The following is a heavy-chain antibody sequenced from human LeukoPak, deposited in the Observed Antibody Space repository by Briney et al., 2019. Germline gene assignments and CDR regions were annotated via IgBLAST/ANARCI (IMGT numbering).Heavy chain of an antibody. D-gene: IGHD6-19*01. Sequence: SGPTLVNPTQTLTLSCTFSGFSLSTSGVGVGWIRQPPGKALEWLALIYWNDDKRYSPSLKSRLTITKDTSKNQVVLTMTNMDPVDTATYYCAHSGPGYSSGWFDYWGQGTLVTVSS. CDR1: GFSLSTSGVG. J-gene: IGHJ4*02. V-gene: IGHV2-5*01. CDR3: AHSGPGYSSGWFDY. CDR2: IYWNDDK.